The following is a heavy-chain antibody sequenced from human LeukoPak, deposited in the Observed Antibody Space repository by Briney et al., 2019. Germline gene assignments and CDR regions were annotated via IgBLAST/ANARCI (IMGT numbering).Heavy chain of an antibody. CDR2: ISGSGGST. J-gene: IGHJ6*02. Sequence: GGSLRLSCAASGVTFSSYAMSWVRQAPGKGLEWVSAISGSGGSTYYADSVKGRFTISRDDSKNTLYLQMNSLRAEDTAVYYCAKGWSSGWPYYYYYYGMDVWGQGTTVTVSS. CDR3: AKGWSSGWPYYYYYYGMDV. V-gene: IGHV3-23*01. CDR1: GVTFSSYA. D-gene: IGHD6-19*01.